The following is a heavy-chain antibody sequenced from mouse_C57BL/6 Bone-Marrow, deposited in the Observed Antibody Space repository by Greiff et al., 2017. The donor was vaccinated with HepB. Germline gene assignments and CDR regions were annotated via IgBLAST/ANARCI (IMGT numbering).Heavy chain of an antibody. CDR3: ARDASTGTYWYFDV. Sequence: EVQLVDSGGGLVQSGRSLRLSCATSGFTFSDFYMEWVRQAPGKGLEWIAASRNKANDYTTEYSASVKGRFIVSRDTSQSILYLQMNALRAEDTAIYYCARDASTGTYWYFDVWGTGTTVTVSS. CDR1: GFTFSDFY. V-gene: IGHV7-1*01. D-gene: IGHD4-1*02. J-gene: IGHJ1*03. CDR2: SRNKANDYTT.